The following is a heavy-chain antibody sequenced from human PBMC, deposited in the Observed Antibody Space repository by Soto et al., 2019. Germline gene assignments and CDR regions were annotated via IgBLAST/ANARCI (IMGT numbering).Heavy chain of an antibody. V-gene: IGHV4-59*01. CDR1: GGSISSYY. CDR3: ARASTGSGSYYRYYYYGMDV. D-gene: IGHD3-10*01. CDR2: IYYSGST. J-gene: IGHJ6*02. Sequence: PSEALSLTCTVSGGSISSYYWSWIRQPPGKGLEWIGYIYYSGSTNYNSSLKSRVTISVDTSKNQFSLKLSSVTAADTAVYYCARASTGSGSYYRYYYYGMDVWGQGTTVTVSS.